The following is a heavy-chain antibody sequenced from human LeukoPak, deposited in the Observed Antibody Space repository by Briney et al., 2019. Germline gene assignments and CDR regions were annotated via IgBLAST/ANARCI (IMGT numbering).Heavy chain of an antibody. D-gene: IGHD1-14*01. V-gene: IGHV3-74*01. CDR1: GFSFSTYW. CDR2: IAPDGSGT. Sequence: GGSLRLSCAASGFSFSTYWMHWVRQAPGKGLVWVSRIAPDGSGTIYADSVKGRFTISRDNAKNTLYLQMNSLRAEDTAVYYCAREGQRNLDDVFEIWGRGTMVTVSS. CDR3: AREGQRNLDDVFEI. J-gene: IGHJ3*02.